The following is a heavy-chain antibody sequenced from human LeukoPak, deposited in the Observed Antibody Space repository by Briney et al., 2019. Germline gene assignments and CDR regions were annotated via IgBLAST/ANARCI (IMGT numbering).Heavy chain of an antibody. CDR2: IKSKTDGGTT. CDR1: GFTFSSYW. Sequence: GGSLRLSCAASGFTFSSYWMSWVRQAPGKGLEWVGRIKSKTDGGTTDYAAPVKGRFTISRDDSKNTLYLQMNSLKTEDTAVYYCTTNYDILTGYYLDDAFDIWGQGTMVTVSS. V-gene: IGHV3-15*01. CDR3: TTNYDILTGYYLDDAFDI. J-gene: IGHJ3*02. D-gene: IGHD3-9*01.